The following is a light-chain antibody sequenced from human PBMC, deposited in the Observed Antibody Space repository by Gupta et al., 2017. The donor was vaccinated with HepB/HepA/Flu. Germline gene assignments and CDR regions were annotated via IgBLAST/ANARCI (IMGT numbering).Light chain of an antibody. CDR3: QQRSNVPPMCS. CDR2: DAS. CDR1: QSVSSY. V-gene: IGKV3-11*01. J-gene: IGKJ2*04. Sequence: EIVLTQSPATLSXSPGERATLSCRASQSVSSYLAWYQQKPGQAPRLLIYDASNRATGIPARFSGGGSGTDFTLTISSLEPEEFAVYYCQQRSNVPPMCSFGQGTKLESK.